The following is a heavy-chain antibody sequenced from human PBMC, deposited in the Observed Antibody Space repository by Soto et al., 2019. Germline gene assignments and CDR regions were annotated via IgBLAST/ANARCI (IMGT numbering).Heavy chain of an antibody. CDR3: ARDYGDYSSVDY. J-gene: IGHJ4*02. V-gene: IGHV3-7*01. Sequence: PGGSLRLSCAASGFSFSGYGMHWVRQAPGKGLEWVANIKQDGSEKYYVDSVKGRFTISRDNAKNSLYLQMNSLRAEDTAVYYCARDYGDYSSVDYWGQGTLVTVSS. CDR1: GFSFSGYG. D-gene: IGHD4-17*01. CDR2: IKQDGSEK.